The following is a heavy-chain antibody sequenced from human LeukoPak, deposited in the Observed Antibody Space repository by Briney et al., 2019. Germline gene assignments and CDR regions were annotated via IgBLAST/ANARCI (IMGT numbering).Heavy chain of an antibody. CDR3: PRRMNSGYYYHAFDF. Sequence: GESLKISCKGSGYSFTNYWIGWVRQMPGKGLEWMGFIYPGDSDTRYSPSFQGQVTISADKSISTAYLQWSSLKASDTAMYYCPRRMNSGYYYHAFDFWGQGTMVTVSS. V-gene: IGHV5-51*01. CDR2: IYPGDSDT. CDR1: GYSFTNYW. D-gene: IGHD3-22*01. J-gene: IGHJ3*01.